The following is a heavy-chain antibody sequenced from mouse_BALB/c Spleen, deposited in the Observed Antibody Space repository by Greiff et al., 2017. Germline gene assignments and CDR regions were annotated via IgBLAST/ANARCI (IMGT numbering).Heavy chain of an antibody. CDR2: ISSGGGST. CDR1: GFAFSSYD. D-gene: IGHD2-14*01. Sequence: EVKVVESGGGLVKPGGSLKLSCAASGFAFSSYDMSWVRQTPEKRLEWVAYISSGGGSTYYPDTVKGRFTISRDNAKNTLYLQMSSLKSEDTAMDYGVKHQVRRGRCFDNWGQGTTLTVSS. CDR3: VKHQVRRGRCFDN. J-gene: IGHJ2*01. V-gene: IGHV5-12-1*01.